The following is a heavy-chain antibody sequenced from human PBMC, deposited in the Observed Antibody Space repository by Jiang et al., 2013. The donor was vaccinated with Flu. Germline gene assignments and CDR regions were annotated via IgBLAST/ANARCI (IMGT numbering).Heavy chain of an antibody. V-gene: IGHV4-39*01. J-gene: IGHJ4*02. Sequence: GPGLVKPSETLSLTCTVSGGSISSSSYYWGWIRQPPGKGLEWIGSIYYSGSTYYNPSLKSRVTISVDTSKNQFSLKLSSVTAADTAVYYCAGLSGSYLGDSFDYWGQGTLVTVSS. CDR2: IYYSGST. CDR1: GGSISSSSYY. D-gene: IGHD1-26*01. CDR3: AGLSGSYLGDSFDY.